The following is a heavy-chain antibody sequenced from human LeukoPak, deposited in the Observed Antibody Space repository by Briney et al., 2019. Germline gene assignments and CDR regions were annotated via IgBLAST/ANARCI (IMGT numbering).Heavy chain of an antibody. J-gene: IGHJ4*02. Sequence: GGSLRLSCAASGFTVSNNYMSWVRQAPGKGLEWVSVIYSGDNTYYVESVKGRFTISRDNAKNSLYLQMNSLRAEDTAVYYCAVHIVVVTATTPHYWGQGTLVTVSS. CDR2: IYSGDNT. V-gene: IGHV3-66*04. CDR1: GFTVSNNY. CDR3: AVHIVVVTATTPHY. D-gene: IGHD2-21*02.